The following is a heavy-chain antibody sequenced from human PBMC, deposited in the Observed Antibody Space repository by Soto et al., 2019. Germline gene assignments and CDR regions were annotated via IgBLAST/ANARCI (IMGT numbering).Heavy chain of an antibody. Sequence: QRGGSLRLSCAASGFTIDSHAMHWVRQAPGKGLEWVAGINGNIDYADSVKVRFSVSRDNAKNYVYLQMSSLKPEDTAFYFCARDNPSLYGDHESTWFDPWCQGTLVTVSS. V-gene: IGHV3-9*01. CDR2: INGNI. CDR3: ARDNPSLYGDHESTWFDP. CDR1: GFTIDSHA. J-gene: IGHJ5*02. D-gene: IGHD4-17*01.